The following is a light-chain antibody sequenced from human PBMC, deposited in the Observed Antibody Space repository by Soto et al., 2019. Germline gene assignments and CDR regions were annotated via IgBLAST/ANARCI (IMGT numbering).Light chain of an antibody. CDR2: GAS. V-gene: IGKV3-20*01. Sequence: DIVLTQSPGTLSLSPGERATLSCRASQIISSTYLGWYQQKPGQAPRLLIYGASSRATGIPDRFSGSGSGTDFTRTISRLEPEDFEVYYCQHYGTSLYTFGQGTKLEIK. CDR1: QIISSTY. CDR3: QHYGTSLYT. J-gene: IGKJ2*01.